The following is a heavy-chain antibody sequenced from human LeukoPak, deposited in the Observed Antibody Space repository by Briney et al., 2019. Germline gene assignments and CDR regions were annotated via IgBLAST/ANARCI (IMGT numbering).Heavy chain of an antibody. CDR1: GYTFNLYY. D-gene: IGHD1-26*01. V-gene: IGHV1-46*02. CDR2: ITPSGDSA. J-gene: IGHJ4*02. CDR3: ARDWDKMDY. Sequence: ASVKLSCKATGYTFNLYYMHWVRHAPGQGLEWLGVITPSGDSATYAQTFQGRLTMTRDLSTSTLYMDLGSLRSEDTAIYFCARDWDKMDYWGQGTLVAVSS.